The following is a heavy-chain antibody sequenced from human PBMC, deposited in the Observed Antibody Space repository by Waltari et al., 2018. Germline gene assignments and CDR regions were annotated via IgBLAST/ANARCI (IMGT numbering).Heavy chain of an antibody. J-gene: IGHJ4*02. CDR1: GGSISSYY. D-gene: IGHD3-9*01. CDR3: ARSGYYNVIDY. CDR2: IYYSGST. V-gene: IGHV4-59*01. Sequence: QVQLQESGPGLVKPSETLSLTCTVSGGSISSYYLSWIRQPPGKGLEWIGYIYYSGSTNYNPSLKSRVTISVDTSKNQFSLKLSSVTAADTAVYYCARSGYYNVIDYWGQGTLVTVSS.